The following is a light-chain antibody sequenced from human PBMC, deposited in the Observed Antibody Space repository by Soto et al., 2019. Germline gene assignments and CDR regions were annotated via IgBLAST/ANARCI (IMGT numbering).Light chain of an antibody. CDR1: QSISSW. CDR2: AAS. Sequence: DIQMTQSPSTLSASVGDRVTITCRASQSISSWLAWYQQKPGKAPKLLIYAASSFESGVPSRFSGSGSGTHFTLTISRLQPEDFATYYCQQLHGYPITFGQGTRLEIK. J-gene: IGKJ5*01. CDR3: QQLHGYPIT. V-gene: IGKV1-5*01.